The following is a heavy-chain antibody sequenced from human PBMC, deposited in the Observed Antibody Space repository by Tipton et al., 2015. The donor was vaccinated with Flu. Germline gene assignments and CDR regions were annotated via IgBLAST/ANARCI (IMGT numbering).Heavy chain of an antibody. V-gene: IGHV4-59*01. J-gene: IGHJ4*02. CDR1: GGSISSYY. CDR3: SRGKHVYGLDY. D-gene: IGHD5/OR15-5a*01. Sequence: TLSLTCTVSGGSISSYYWSWIRQPPGKGLEWIGYIYYSGCTNYNPSLKSRVTISVDTSKNQFSLKLSSVTAADTAVYYCSRGKHVYGLDYWGQGTLVTVSS. CDR2: IYYSGCT.